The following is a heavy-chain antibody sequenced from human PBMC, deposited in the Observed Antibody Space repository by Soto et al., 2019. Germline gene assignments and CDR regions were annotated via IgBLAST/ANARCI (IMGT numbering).Heavy chain of an antibody. CDR2: FDPEDGET. J-gene: IGHJ6*02. V-gene: IGHV1-24*01. Sequence: ASVMVSCKVSGYTLIELSMHWVRQAHGKGLEWMGGFDPEDGETIYAQKFQGRVTMTEDTSTDTAYMELSSLRSEETAVYYCATTSDIVLVPAAIYGMDVWGQGTTVTVSS. CDR1: GYTLIELS. D-gene: IGHD2-2*01. CDR3: ATTSDIVLVPAAIYGMDV.